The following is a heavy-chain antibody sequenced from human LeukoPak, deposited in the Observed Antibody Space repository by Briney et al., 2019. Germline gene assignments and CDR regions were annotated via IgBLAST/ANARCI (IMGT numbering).Heavy chain of an antibody. J-gene: IGHJ4*02. CDR1: GGSISSGGYY. Sequence: PSETLSLTCTVSGGSISSGGYYWSWIRQPPGKGLEWIGYIYHSGSTYYNPSLKSRVTISVDRSKNQFSLKLSSVTAADTAVYYCARGIVVVPAAIGRHHYFDYWGQGTLVTVSS. CDR2: IYHSGST. V-gene: IGHV4-30-2*01. CDR3: ARGIVVVPAAIGRHHYFDY. D-gene: IGHD2-2*02.